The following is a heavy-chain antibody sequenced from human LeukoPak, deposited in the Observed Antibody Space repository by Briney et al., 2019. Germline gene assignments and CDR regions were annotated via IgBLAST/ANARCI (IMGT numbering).Heavy chain of an antibody. Sequence: GGSLRLSCAASGFSFSSYAMNWVRQAPGKGLEWVSIISSSSSYIYYADSVKGRFTISRDNAKNALYLQMNSLRVEDTAVYYCARDGRCGGDCYASWGQGTLVTVSS. V-gene: IGHV3-21*01. CDR2: ISSSSSYI. CDR3: ARDGRCGGDCYAS. J-gene: IGHJ4*02. D-gene: IGHD2-21*02. CDR1: GFSFSSYA.